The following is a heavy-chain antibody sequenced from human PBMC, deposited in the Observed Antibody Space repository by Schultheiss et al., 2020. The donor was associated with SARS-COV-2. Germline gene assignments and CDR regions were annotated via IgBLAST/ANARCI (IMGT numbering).Heavy chain of an antibody. J-gene: IGHJ4*02. D-gene: IGHD5-18*01. Sequence: LRLSCAVSGGSISSGGYSWSWIRQPPGKGLEWIGEINHSGSTNYNPSLKSRVTISVDTSKNQFSLKLSSVTAADTAVYYCARRGYSYGYAATFDYWGQGTLVTVSS. CDR1: GGSISSGGYS. CDR3: ARRGYSYGYAATFDY. CDR2: INHSGST. V-gene: IGHV4-30-2*01.